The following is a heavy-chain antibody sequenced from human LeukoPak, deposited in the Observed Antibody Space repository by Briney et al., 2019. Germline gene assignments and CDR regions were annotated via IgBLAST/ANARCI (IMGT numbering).Heavy chain of an antibody. J-gene: IGHJ4*02. CDR3: ASLYSSSR. V-gene: IGHV4-39*07. Sequence: SETLSLTCTVSGGSISSSSYYWGWIRQPPGKGLEWIGEINHSGSTNYNPSLKSRVTISVDTSKNQFSLKLSSVTAADTAVYYCASLYSSSRWGQGTLVTVSS. CDR2: INHSGST. D-gene: IGHD6-6*01. CDR1: GGSISSSSYY.